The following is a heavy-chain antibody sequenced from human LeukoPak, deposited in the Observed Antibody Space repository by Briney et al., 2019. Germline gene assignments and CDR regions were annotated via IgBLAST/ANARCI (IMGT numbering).Heavy chain of an antibody. Sequence: GGSLRLSCAASGFTFSNYWMSWVRQAPGKGLEWVSSISSSGSHTFHADSVKGRFTISRDNAKNSLYLQMNSLRAEDTALYYCTREASTNYGDLDYWGQGTLLTVSS. CDR2: ISSSGSHT. CDR3: TREASTNYGDLDY. D-gene: IGHD4-17*01. CDR1: GFTFSNYW. V-gene: IGHV3-21*01. J-gene: IGHJ4*02.